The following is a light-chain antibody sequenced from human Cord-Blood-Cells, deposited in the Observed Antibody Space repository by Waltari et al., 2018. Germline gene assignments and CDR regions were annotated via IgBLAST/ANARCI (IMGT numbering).Light chain of an antibody. Sequence: SYVLTQPPSVSVAPGKTARITCGGNNIGSKSVHWYQQKPGQAPVLVIYYDSDRPSGIPERFSGSTSGTTATLAISRVEAGDEADYYCQVWDSSSDHPVFGGGTKLTVL. CDR3: QVWDSSSDHPV. V-gene: IGLV3-21*04. CDR1: NIGSKS. J-gene: IGLJ3*02. CDR2: YDS.